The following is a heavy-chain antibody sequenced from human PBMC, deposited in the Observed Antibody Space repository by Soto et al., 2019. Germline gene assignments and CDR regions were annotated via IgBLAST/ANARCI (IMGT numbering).Heavy chain of an antibody. CDR1: GDTFSGYP. CDR3: ARDGGFGELKY. J-gene: IGHJ4*02. Sequence: SVKVSCKASGDTFSGYPINWVRQAPGEGLEWMGRIIPAFGTTNDAQRFEGRVTFTADESTNTAYMELRGLLSEDTAVYYCARDGGFGELKYWGPGTLVTVSS. D-gene: IGHD3-10*01. V-gene: IGHV1-69*13. CDR2: IIPAFGTT.